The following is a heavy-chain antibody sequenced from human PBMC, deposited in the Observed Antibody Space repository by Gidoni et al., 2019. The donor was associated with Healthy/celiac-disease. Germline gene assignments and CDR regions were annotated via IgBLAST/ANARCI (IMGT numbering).Heavy chain of an antibody. Sequence: EVQLVESGGGLVQPGGSLRLSCAAPGFTCSSYSMNWVRQAPGKGLEWVSYISRSSSTIYYADSVKGRFTISRDNAKNSLYLQMNSLRAEDTAVYYCASEFASGWYDVSYWGQGTLVTVSS. CDR2: ISRSSSTI. V-gene: IGHV3-48*04. CDR1: GFTCSSYS. J-gene: IGHJ4*02. CDR3: ASEFASGWYDVSY. D-gene: IGHD6-19*01.